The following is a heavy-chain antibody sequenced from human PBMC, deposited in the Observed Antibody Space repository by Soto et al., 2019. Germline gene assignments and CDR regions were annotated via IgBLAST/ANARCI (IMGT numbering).Heavy chain of an antibody. J-gene: IGHJ6*02. V-gene: IGHV3-33*01. D-gene: IGHD7-27*01. Sequence: GGSLRLSCAASGFTFSSYGMHWVRQAPGKGLEWVAVIWYDGSNKCYADSVKGRFTISRDNSKNTLYLQMNSLRAEDTAVYYCARRSGYYYYGMDVWGQGTTVTSP. CDR2: IWYDGSNK. CDR1: GFTFSSYG. CDR3: ARRSGYYYYGMDV.